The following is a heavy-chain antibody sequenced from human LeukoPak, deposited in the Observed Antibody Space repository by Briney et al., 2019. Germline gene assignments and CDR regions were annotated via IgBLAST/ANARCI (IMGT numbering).Heavy chain of an antibody. CDR3: AKDSLADIDY. D-gene: IGHD3-16*01. V-gene: IGHV3-30*02. CDR1: GFIFSTYG. J-gene: IGHJ4*02. CDR2: IRHDGSIK. Sequence: GGSLRLSCAASGFIFSTYGMYWVRQAPGKGLEWVAFIRHDGSIKNYADSVKGRSTISRDNSKNMLYLQMNSLRAEDTAVYYCAKDSLADIDYWGQGTLVTVSS.